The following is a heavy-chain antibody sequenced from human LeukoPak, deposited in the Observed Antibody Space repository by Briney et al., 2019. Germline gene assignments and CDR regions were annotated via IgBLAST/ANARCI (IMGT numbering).Heavy chain of an antibody. CDR1: GGSFSAHY. V-gene: IGHV4-34*01. J-gene: IGHJ4*02. CDR2: INHSGST. CDR3: ARDGDTAMH. D-gene: IGHD5-18*01. Sequence: SETLSLTCAVYGGSFSAHYWSWIRQPPGKGPEWIGEINHSGSTNYNPSLKSRVTISVDTSKNQFSLKLSSVTAADTAVYYCARDGDTAMHWGQGTLVTVSS.